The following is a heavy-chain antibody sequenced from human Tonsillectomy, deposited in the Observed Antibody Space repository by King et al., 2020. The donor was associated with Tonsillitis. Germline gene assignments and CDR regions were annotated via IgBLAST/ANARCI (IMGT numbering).Heavy chain of an antibody. J-gene: IGHJ4*02. Sequence: QLQESGPGLVKPSETLSLTCTVAGGSISSYYWSWIRQPPGKGLEWIGYIYHSGSTNCNPSLKRRVTISVDTSKNQFSLKLSSVTAADTAVYYCAREMIGSYYDYWGQGTLVTVSS. CDR3: AREMIGSYYDY. CDR1: GGSISSYY. CDR2: IYHSGST. D-gene: IGHD1-26*01. V-gene: IGHV4-59*01.